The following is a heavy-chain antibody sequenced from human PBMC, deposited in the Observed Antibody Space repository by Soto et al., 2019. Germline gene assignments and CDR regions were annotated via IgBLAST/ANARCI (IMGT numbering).Heavy chain of an antibody. CDR2: IYYSGST. V-gene: IGHV4-30-4*01. CDR3: ARDRHIVVVTATRDSGYYYYYYGMDV. J-gene: IGHJ6*02. D-gene: IGHD2-21*02. CDR1: GGSISSGDYY. Sequence: QVQLQESGPGLVKPSQTLSLTCTVSGGSISSGDYYWSWIRQPPGKGLEWIGYIYYSGSTYYNPSLKSRVTLYVDTSTNQFTLKLSSVPAADTAVYYCARDRHIVVVTATRDSGYYYYYYGMDVWGQGTTVTVSS.